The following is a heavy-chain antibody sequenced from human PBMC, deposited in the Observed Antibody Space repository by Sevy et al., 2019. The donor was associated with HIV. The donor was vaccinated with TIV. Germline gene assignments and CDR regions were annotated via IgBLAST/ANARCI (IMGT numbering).Heavy chain of an antibody. V-gene: IGHV4-61*02. CDR1: GGSIRSGRYY. CDR2: IYIRGTT. CDR3: ARELSDYGMDV. J-gene: IGHJ6*02. Sequence: SETLSLTCNVSGGSIRSGRYYWSWIRQPAGKGLEWIGRIYIRGTTNYNPSLKSRITISVDTSKNQFSLNLSSVTTTDTAVDYCARELSDYGMDVCGQGTTVTVSS.